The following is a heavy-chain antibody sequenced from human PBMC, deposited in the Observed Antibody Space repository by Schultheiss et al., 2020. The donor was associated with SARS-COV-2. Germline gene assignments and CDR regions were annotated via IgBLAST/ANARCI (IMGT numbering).Heavy chain of an antibody. J-gene: IGHJ3*02. CDR2: IYWDDDK. CDR1: GFSLRTSGVG. Sequence: SGPTLVKPTQTLTLTCTFSGFSLRTSGVGVGWIRQPPGKALEWLALIYWDDDKRYSPSLKSRLTISKDTSKSQVVLTMTNMDPVDTATYYCARISSGWYAFDIWGQGTMVTVSS. V-gene: IGHV2-5*02. CDR3: ARISSGWYAFDI. D-gene: IGHD6-19*01.